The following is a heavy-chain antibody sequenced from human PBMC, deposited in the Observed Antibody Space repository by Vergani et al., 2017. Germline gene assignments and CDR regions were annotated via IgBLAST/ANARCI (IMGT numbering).Heavy chain of an antibody. CDR3: ARVGITALIYYMDV. Sequence: QVQLQQWGAGLLKPSETLSLTCAVYGGSFSGYYWSWIRQPPGKGLEWIGEINHSGSTNYNPSLKSRVTISVDTSKNQFSLKLSSVTAADTAVYYCARVGITALIYYMDVWGKGTTVTVSS. V-gene: IGHV4-34*01. D-gene: IGHD1-20*01. CDR2: INHSGST. J-gene: IGHJ6*03. CDR1: GGSFSGYY.